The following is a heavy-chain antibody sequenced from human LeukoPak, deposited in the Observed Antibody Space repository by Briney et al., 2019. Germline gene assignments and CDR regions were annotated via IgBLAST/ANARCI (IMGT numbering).Heavy chain of an antibody. D-gene: IGHD5-18*01. J-gene: IGHJ6*03. CDR2: INHSGST. CDR3: ARHPSLRGYSYGYYYYYMDV. V-gene: IGHV4-34*01. Sequence: SETLSLTCAVYGGSFSGYYWSWIRQPPGKGLEWIGEINHSGSTNYNPSLKSRVTISVDTSKNQFSLKLSSVTAADTAVYYCARHPSLRGYSYGYYYYYMDVWGKGTTVTVSS. CDR1: GGSFSGYY.